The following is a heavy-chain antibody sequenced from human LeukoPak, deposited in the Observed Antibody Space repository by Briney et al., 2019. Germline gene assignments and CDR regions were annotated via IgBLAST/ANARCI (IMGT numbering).Heavy chain of an antibody. J-gene: IGHJ4*02. CDR3: AKGQMGSSYCSGGSCHPYYFDY. Sequence: GRSLRLSCAASGFTFGSYAMSWVRQAPGKGLEWVSSISGSGGSTYYADSVKGRFTISRDNSKNTLYLQMNSLRAEDTAVYYCAKGQMGSSYCSGGSCHPYYFDYWGQGALVTVSS. CDR2: ISGSGGST. D-gene: IGHD2-15*01. CDR1: GFTFGSYA. V-gene: IGHV3-23*01.